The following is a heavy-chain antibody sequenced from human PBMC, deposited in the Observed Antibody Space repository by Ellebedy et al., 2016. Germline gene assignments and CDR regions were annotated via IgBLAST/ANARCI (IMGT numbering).Heavy chain of an antibody. V-gene: IGHV3-23*01. CDR2: ISGSGGRT. Sequence: GESLKISXAASGLTFSSHAMRWVRQAPGKGLEWVSAISGSGGRTYYADSVKGRFTISRDNSKNTLYLQMNSLRAEDTAVYYCAKLWGQLPSTSFQVDYWGQGTLVTVSS. D-gene: IGHD2-2*01. J-gene: IGHJ4*02. CDR1: GLTFSSHA. CDR3: AKLWGQLPSTSFQVDY.